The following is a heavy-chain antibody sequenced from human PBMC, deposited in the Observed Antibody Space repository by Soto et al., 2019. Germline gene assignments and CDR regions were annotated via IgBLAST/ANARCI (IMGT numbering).Heavy chain of an antibody. CDR3: AGSAIATHWFFDL. CDR1: GGPISSSSYY. CDR2: IYYTGYT. D-gene: IGHD5-18*01. J-gene: IGHJ2*01. Sequence: ASETLSLTCSVSGGPISSSSYYWGWIRQAPGKGLEWLATIYYTGYTYHNPSLKSHVTISVDTSKDQFSLELTSVTAADTALYYCAGSAIATHWFFDLWGRGTLVTVSS. V-gene: IGHV4-39*01.